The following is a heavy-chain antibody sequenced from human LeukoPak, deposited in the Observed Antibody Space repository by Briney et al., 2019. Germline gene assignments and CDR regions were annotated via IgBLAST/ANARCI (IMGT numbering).Heavy chain of an antibody. Sequence: GSSLHISCESSGTIFSDYCIAWGRPLRGKGQEWMGIICPGDSDARYSPSFQGQVTISADKSISTAYLQWSSLKASDTAMYYCARRYCTSTSCFHLDYWGQGTLVTASS. CDR3: ARRYCTSTSCFHLDY. CDR1: GTIFSDYC. J-gene: IGHJ4*02. CDR2: ICPGDSDA. D-gene: IGHD2-2*01. V-gene: IGHV5-51*01.